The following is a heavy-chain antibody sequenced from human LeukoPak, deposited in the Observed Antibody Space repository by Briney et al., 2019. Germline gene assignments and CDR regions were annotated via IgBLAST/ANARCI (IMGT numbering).Heavy chain of an antibody. CDR1: GFTFSIYA. J-gene: IGHJ3*02. CDR3: VRDKRFPDDVFDI. D-gene: IGHD3-10*01. CDR2: ISASDGRT. Sequence: PGGSLRLSCAASGFTFSIYAMSWVRQAPGKGLEWVSAISASDGRTWYADSVRGRFTISRDNFKNTLYVQINSLRAEDTAVYYCVRDKRFPDDVFDIWGQGTLVTVSS. V-gene: IGHV3-23*01.